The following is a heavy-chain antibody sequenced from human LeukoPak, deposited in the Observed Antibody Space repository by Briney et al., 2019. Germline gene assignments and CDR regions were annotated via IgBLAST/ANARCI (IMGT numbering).Heavy chain of an antibody. CDR1: GYTFTGYY. J-gene: IGHJ6*03. V-gene: IGHV1-2*02. CDR3: ARCKVIAARGYYYMDV. Sequence: ASVKVSCKASGYTFTGYYMHWVRQAPGQGLEWMGWINANSGGTNYAQKFQGRVTMTRDTSISTAYMELSRLRSDDTAVYYCARCKVIAARGYYYMDVWGKGTTVTVSS. D-gene: IGHD6-6*01. CDR2: INANSGGT.